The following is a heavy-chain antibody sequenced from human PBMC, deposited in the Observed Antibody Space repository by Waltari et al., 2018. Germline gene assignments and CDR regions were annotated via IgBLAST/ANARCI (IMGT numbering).Heavy chain of an antibody. J-gene: IGHJ5*02. CDR1: GGSVRSSNW. V-gene: IGHV4-4*02. CDR3: ARVRITMVQGVLNWFDP. Sequence: QVQLQESGPGLVKPSGPLSLTCAVSGGSVRSSNWWSWVPQPPGKGLEWIGEIYHSGSTNYNPSLKSRVTISVDKSKNQFSLKLSSVTAADTAVYYCARVRITMVQGVLNWFDPWGQGTLVTVSS. D-gene: IGHD3-10*01. CDR2: IYHSGST.